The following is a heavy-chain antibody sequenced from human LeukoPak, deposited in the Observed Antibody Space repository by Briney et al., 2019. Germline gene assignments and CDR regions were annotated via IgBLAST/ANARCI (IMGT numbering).Heavy chain of an antibody. CDR2: IYYSKNT. V-gene: IGHV4-39*01. CDR1: GGSISSSSAY. D-gene: IGHD5-18*01. Sequence: SVTLSLTCTVSGGSISSSSAYWGWIRQPPGKGLEWIGSIYYSKNTYYNPSLKSRVTISADTSKNQFSLTLGSVSATDTAVYYCVSPRGFSYDYFDYWGRGTLVTVSS. CDR3: VSPRGFSYDYFDY. J-gene: IGHJ4*02.